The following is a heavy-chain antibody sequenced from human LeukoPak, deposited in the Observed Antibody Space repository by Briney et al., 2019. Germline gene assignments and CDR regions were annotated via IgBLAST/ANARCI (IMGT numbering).Heavy chain of an antibody. CDR2: ISFDGSDK. V-gene: IGHV3-30*18. CDR1: GFTFNNYG. Sequence: GGSLRLSCAGSGFTFNNYGIHWVRQAPGKGLEWVAVISFDGSDKYYADSVKGRFTISRDNSKNTLYLQMNSLRTEDTAVYYCAKDSRAALVGPYYMDVWGKGTTVTISS. CDR3: AKDSRAALVGPYYMDV. D-gene: IGHD6-25*01. J-gene: IGHJ6*03.